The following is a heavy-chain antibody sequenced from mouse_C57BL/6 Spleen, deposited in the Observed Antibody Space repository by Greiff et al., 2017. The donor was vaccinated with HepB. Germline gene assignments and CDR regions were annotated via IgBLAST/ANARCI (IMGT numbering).Heavy chain of an antibody. J-gene: IGHJ2*01. Sequence: VQLQQSGAELVRPGASVKLSCTASGFNIKDYYMHWVKQRPEQGLEWIGRIDPEDGDTEYAPKFQGKATMTADTSSNTAYLQLSSLTSEDTAVYYCTTRYYGSSCFDYWGQGTTLTVSS. CDR1: GFNIKDYY. D-gene: IGHD1-1*01. CDR2: IDPEDGDT. CDR3: TTRYYGSSCFDY. V-gene: IGHV14-1*01.